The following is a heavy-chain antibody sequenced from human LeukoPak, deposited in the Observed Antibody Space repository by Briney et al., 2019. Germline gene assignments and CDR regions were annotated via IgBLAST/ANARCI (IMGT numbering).Heavy chain of an antibody. Sequence: GGSLRLSCAASGFTFSSYSMSWVRQAPGKGLAWVSTISGSGRSIYYEDSVKGRFTISRDNAKNSMYLQMTSLRAEDTAVYYCAGAPEPYGSGSYVDYWGQGTLVTVSS. CDR1: GFTFSSYS. CDR3: AGAPEPYGSGSYVDY. CDR2: ISGSGRSI. J-gene: IGHJ4*02. D-gene: IGHD3-10*01. V-gene: IGHV3-21*01.